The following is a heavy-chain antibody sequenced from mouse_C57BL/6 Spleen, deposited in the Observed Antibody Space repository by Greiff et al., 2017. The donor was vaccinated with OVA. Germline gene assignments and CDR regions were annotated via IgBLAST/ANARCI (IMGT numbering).Heavy chain of an antibody. CDR1: GFTFSDYG. J-gene: IGHJ2*01. CDR3: ARDDGYYGEYFDY. Sequence: EVKVVESGGGLVKPGGSLKLSCAASGFTFSDYGMHWVRQAPEKGLEWVAYISSGSSTIYYADTVKGRFTISRDNAKNTLFLQMTSLRSEDTAMYYCARDDGYYGEYFDYWGQGTTLTVSS. V-gene: IGHV5-17*01. D-gene: IGHD2-3*01. CDR2: ISSGSSTI.